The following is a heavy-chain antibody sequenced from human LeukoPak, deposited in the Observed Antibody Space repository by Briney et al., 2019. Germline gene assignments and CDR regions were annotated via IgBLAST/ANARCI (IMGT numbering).Heavy chain of an antibody. J-gene: IGHJ6*02. CDR2: ISGGGGST. Sequence: PGGSLRLSCAASGXIFTTYAVIWVRQAPGKGLEWVSTISGGGGSTFYADSVKGRFTIFRVNSKNTLYLQMNSLRAEDAAIYYCAKDMSDYTNFPDVWGQGTTVTVSS. CDR3: AKDMSDYTNFPDV. V-gene: IGHV3-23*01. D-gene: IGHD4-11*01. CDR1: GXIFTTYA.